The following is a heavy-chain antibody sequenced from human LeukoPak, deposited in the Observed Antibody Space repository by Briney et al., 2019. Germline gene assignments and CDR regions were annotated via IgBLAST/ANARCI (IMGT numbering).Heavy chain of an antibody. D-gene: IGHD5-18*01. CDR3: IRHRHSFNWFDP. V-gene: IGHV3-49*05. Sequence: NPGGSLRLSCTASGFTFGDYFMNLFRQAPGKGLEWVGFIRSQAHGGTTEYAASVKGRFTISRDDSKSIAYLQMNSLKTDDTALYYCIRHRHSFNWFDPWGQGTLVTVSS. J-gene: IGHJ5*02. CDR1: GFTFGDYF. CDR2: IRSQAHGGTT.